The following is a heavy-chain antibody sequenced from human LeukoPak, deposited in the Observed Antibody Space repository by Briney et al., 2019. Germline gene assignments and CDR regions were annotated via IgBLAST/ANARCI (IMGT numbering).Heavy chain of an antibody. CDR3: ARVEMATIKERAFDY. V-gene: IGHV3-48*03. CDR1: GFTFSSYE. Sequence: GGSLRLSCAASGFTFSSYEMNWVRQAPGKGLEWVSYISSSGSTIYYADSVKGRFTISRDNAKNSLYLQMNSLRAEDTAVYYCARVEMATIKERAFDYWGQGTLVTVSS. J-gene: IGHJ4*02. D-gene: IGHD5-24*01. CDR2: ISSSGSTI.